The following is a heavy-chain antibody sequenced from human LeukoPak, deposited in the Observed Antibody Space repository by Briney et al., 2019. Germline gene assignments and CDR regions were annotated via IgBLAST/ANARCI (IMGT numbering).Heavy chain of an antibody. J-gene: IGHJ5*02. CDR3: ARHVSGYNWNYLHWFDP. CDR1: GGSISSYY. D-gene: IGHD1-7*01. Sequence: SETLSLTCTVSGGSISSYYWSWIRQPPGKGLERIGYIYTSWSTNYNPSLKSRVTISVDTSKNQFSLKLSSVTAADTAVYYCARHVSGYNWNYLHWFDPWGQGTLVTVSS. V-gene: IGHV4-4*09. CDR2: IYTSWST.